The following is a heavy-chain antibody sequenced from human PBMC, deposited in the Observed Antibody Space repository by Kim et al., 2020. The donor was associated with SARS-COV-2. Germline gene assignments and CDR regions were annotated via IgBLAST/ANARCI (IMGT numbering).Heavy chain of an antibody. D-gene: IGHD6-13*01. CDR3: SSLRVEYISSWY. Sequence: GGSLRLSCAASGFTFSSYGMHWVRQAPGKGLEWVAGISYDGSNKYYADSVTGRFTISRDNSKNTLYLQMNSLRAEDTAVYYCSSLRVEYISSWY. J-gene: IGHJ2*01. CDR2: ISYDGSNK. V-gene: IGHV3-30*03. CDR1: GFTFSSYG.